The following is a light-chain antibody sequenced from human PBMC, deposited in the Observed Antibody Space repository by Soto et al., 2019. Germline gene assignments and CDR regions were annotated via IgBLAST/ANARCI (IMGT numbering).Light chain of an antibody. CDR2: GAS. CDR3: QYYGSSPRVT. V-gene: IGKV3-20*01. CDR1: QIVSSTS. Sequence: EIVLTQSPGTLSLSPGERATLSCRASQIVSSTSLTGYQQRPGQAPRRLIFGASITATGIPDRFSGSGSGTDFTLTISRLEPEDFAVYYCQYYGSSPRVTFGGGTKVEIK. J-gene: IGKJ4*01.